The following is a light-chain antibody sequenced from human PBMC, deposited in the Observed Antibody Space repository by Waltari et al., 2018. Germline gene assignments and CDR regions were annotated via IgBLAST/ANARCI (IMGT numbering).Light chain of an antibody. CDR3: QHYGTSLTSSFT. J-gene: IGKJ4*01. Sequence: EIVLTQSPGTMTLSPGERIIPSCRASQSLTNNYLAWYQQKPGQAPRRLIYGASNRATGIPDRFSGSGSGTDFTLTISRLEPEDFAVYYCQHYGTSLTSSFTFGGGTKVEIK. CDR2: GAS. CDR1: QSLTNNY. V-gene: IGKV3-20*01.